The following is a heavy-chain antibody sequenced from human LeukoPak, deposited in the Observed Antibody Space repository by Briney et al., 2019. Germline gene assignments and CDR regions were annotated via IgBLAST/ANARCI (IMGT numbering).Heavy chain of an antibody. CDR1: GFTFSSYA. CDR3: ARGPSSYYESSGYSYYFDF. Sequence: PGGSLRLSCAASGFTFSSYAIFWVRQAPGKGLEWVAIISYDGSNKYYADSVKGRFTISRDNSKNMLYLQMNSLRSEDTAVYYCARGPSSYYESSGYSYYFDFWGQGPLVTVSS. CDR2: ISYDGSNK. V-gene: IGHV3-30-3*01. J-gene: IGHJ4*02. D-gene: IGHD3-22*01.